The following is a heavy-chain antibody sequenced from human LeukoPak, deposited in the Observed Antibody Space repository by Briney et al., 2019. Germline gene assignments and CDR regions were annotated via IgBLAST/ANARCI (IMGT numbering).Heavy chain of an antibody. CDR1: GFALSSYG. CDR3: ARIAAAGTGDYYYGMDV. V-gene: IGHV3-33*01. Sequence: PGRSLRLSCAASGFALSSYGMHWVRQAPGKGLEWVAVIWYDGSNKYYADSVKGRFTISRDNSKYTLYLQMNSLRAEDTAVYYCARIAAAGTGDYYYGMDVWGQGTTVTASS. CDR2: IWYDGSNK. D-gene: IGHD6-13*01. J-gene: IGHJ6*02.